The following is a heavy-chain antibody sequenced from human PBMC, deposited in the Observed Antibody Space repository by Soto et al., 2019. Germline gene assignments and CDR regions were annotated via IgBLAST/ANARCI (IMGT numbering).Heavy chain of an antibody. CDR2: IDQQGTET. D-gene: IGHD2-15*01. Sequence: PGGSLRLSCAASGVAFSNYSMSWVRQAPGKGLQWVANIDQQGTETHYVESLKGRFTISRDNAENSLYLQMSSLRAEDTAIYYCAIRLGYCSGGYCQYWGQGTLVTVSS. J-gene: IGHJ4*02. V-gene: IGHV3-7*03. CDR3: AIRLGYCSGGYCQY. CDR1: GVAFSNYS.